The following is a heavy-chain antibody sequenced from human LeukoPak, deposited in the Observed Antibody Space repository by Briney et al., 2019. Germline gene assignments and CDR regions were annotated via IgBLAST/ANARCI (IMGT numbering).Heavy chain of an antibody. CDR1: GGSFSGYF. CDR2: ISHTGLT. CDR3: ARVPDITARPCDT. D-gene: IGHD1-1*01. Sequence: PSETLSLTCAVYGGSFSGYFWTLIRQTPGKGLEWIGEISHTGLTGSNPSLKSRVTIFVDSSKKQFSLRMTSVTAADTGVYYCARVPDITARPCDTWGPGTLVTVSS. J-gene: IGHJ5*02. V-gene: IGHV4-34*01.